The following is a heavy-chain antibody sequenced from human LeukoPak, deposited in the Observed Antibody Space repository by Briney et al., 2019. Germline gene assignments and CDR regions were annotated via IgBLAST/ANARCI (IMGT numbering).Heavy chain of an antibody. Sequence: GESLQISCKGSGYSFTSYWISWVRQMPGKGLEWMGRIDPSDSYTNYSPSFQGHVTISADKSISTAYLQWSSLKASDTAMYYCALIMVTGPDAFDIWGQGTMVTVSS. CDR2: IDPSDSYT. CDR3: ALIMVTGPDAFDI. D-gene: IGHD5-18*01. J-gene: IGHJ3*02. V-gene: IGHV5-10-1*01. CDR1: GYSFTSYW.